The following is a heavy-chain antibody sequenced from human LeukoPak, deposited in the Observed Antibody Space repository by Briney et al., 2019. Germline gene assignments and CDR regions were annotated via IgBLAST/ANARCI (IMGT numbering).Heavy chain of an antibody. V-gene: IGHV4-59*01. J-gene: IGHJ5*02. CDR3: ARLEAVLWFGELLFDP. CDR2: VYYTGST. CDR1: GGSISSYY. D-gene: IGHD3-10*01. Sequence: PSETLSLTCTVSGGSISSYYWSWVRQPPGKGLEWIGFVYYTGSTNYSPSLKSRVTISVDTSKNQFSLKLSSVTAADTAVYYCARLEAVLWFGELLFDPWGQGTLVTVSS.